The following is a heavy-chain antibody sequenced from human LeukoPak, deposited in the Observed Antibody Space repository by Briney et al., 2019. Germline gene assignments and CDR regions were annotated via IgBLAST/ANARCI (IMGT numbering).Heavy chain of an antibody. V-gene: IGHV3-33*08. CDR2: IWYDGSNK. CDR1: GFTFSSYA. J-gene: IGHJ4*02. Sequence: PGGSLRLSCAASGFTFSSYAMSWVRQAPGKGLEWVAVIWYDGSNKYYADSVKGRFTISRDNSKNTLYLQMNSLRAEDTAVYYCARGPMTTVTTPDYWGQGTLVTVSS. D-gene: IGHD4-17*01. CDR3: ARGPMTTVTTPDY.